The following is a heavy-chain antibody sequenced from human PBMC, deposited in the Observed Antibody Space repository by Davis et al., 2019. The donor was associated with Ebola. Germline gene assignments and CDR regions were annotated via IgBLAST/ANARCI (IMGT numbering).Heavy chain of an antibody. D-gene: IGHD5-12*01. CDR2: IYYSGST. Sequence: SETLSLTCTVSGGSVSGTLYYWGWIRQPPGKGLEWIGNIYYSGSTYYNPSLKSRVTISVDTSKNQFSLKVKSVTAADTAVYYCARFDIAATIDYWGQGTLVTVSS. V-gene: IGHV4-39*01. J-gene: IGHJ4*02. CDR1: GGSVSGTLYY. CDR3: ARFDIAATIDY.